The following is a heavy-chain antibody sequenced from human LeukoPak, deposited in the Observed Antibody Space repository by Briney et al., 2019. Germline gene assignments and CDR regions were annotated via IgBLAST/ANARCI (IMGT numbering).Heavy chain of an antibody. CDR2: IYYSGST. CDR1: GGSISSYY. CDR3: ARGGKYYGDYWYFDL. V-gene: IGHV4-59*01. J-gene: IGHJ2*01. D-gene: IGHD4-17*01. Sequence: SETLSLTCTVSGGSISSYYWSWIRQPPGKGLEWIGYIYYSGSTNYNPSLKSRVTISVDTSKNQFSLKLSSVTAADTAVYYCARGGKYYGDYWYFDLWGRGTLVTASS.